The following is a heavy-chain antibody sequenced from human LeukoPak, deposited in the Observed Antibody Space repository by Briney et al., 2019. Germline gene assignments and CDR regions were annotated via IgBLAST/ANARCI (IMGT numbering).Heavy chain of an antibody. CDR2: ISDSGSRT. J-gene: IGHJ3*02. Sequence: GGSLRLSCAAAGFSFSSLHMSWVRQAPGKGLEWVSSISDSGSRTYYADSVKGRFTISRDNAKNSLYLQMNSLRAEDTAVYYCARTYGGNPGAFDIWGQGTMVTVSS. V-gene: IGHV3-23*01. D-gene: IGHD4-23*01. CDR3: ARTYGGNPGAFDI. CDR1: GFSFSSLH.